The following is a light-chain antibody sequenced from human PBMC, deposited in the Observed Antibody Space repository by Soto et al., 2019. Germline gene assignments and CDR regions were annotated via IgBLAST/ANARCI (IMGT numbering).Light chain of an antibody. CDR3: SSYTRSSTVV. CDR1: SSDVGAYHY. J-gene: IGLJ2*01. CDR2: DVS. Sequence: QSALTQPASVSGSPGQSITISCTGTSSDVGAYHYVSWYQQHPGKAPKLMIYDVSDRPSGVSNRFSGSKSGNTASLTISGLQAEDEADYYCSSYTRSSTVVFGGGTKLTVL. V-gene: IGLV2-14*01.